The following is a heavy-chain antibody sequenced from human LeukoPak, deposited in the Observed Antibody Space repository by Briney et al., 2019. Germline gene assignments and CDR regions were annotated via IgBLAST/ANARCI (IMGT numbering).Heavy chain of an antibody. CDR3: AREAIFGVVREYYFDL. J-gene: IGHJ4*02. CDR2: ISAYNGNT. Sequence: GASVKVSCKASGYTFTSYGISWVRQAPGQGLEWMGWISAYNGNTNYAQKLQGRVTMTTDTSTSTAYMELRSLRSDDTAVYYCAREAIFGVVREYYFDLWGQGTLVTVS. D-gene: IGHD3-3*01. V-gene: IGHV1-18*01. CDR1: GYTFTSYG.